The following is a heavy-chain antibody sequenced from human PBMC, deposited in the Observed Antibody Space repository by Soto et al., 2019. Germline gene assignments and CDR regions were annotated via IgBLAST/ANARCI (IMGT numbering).Heavy chain of an antibody. J-gene: IGHJ3*02. V-gene: IGHV5-10-1*01. CDR1: GYSFTSCW. Sequence: PGESLQISCKGSGYSFTSCWISWVRQMPGKGLEWMGRIDPSDSYTNYSPSFQGHVTISADKSISTAYLQWSSLKASDTAMYYCARSRYYYDSSGYYHDAFDIWGQGTMVTVSS. CDR3: ARSRYYYDSSGYYHDAFDI. D-gene: IGHD3-22*01. CDR2: IDPSDSYT.